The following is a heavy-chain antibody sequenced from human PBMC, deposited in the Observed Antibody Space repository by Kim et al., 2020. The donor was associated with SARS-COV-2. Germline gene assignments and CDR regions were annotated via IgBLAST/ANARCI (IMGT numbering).Heavy chain of an antibody. Sequence: ASVKVSCKASGYTLTSYDINWVRQAPGQGLEWMGWISAYNGNTNYAQNLQGRVTMTTDTSTKTAYMELWSLTSDDTAVYYCARRRSSSDYFDYWGQGTLVTVSS. CDR3: ARRRSSSDYFDY. V-gene: IGHV1-18*01. CDR2: ISAYNGNT. D-gene: IGHD6-13*01. CDR1: GYTLTSYD. J-gene: IGHJ4*02.